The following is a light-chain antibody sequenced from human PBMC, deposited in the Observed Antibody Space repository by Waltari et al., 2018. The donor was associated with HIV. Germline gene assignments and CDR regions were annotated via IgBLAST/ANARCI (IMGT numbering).Light chain of an antibody. CDR3: CSYAGSSILV. CDR2: DVS. V-gene: IGLV2-23*02. CDR1: NSDVGSYDY. J-gene: IGLJ2*01. Sequence: QSALTQPASVSGSPGQSITISCTGTNSDVGSYDYVSWYQKHPGKAPQLIIYDVSKRPSVVSSRFSGSKSGNTASLTISGLQADDEANYYCCSYAGSSILVFGGGTKLTVL.